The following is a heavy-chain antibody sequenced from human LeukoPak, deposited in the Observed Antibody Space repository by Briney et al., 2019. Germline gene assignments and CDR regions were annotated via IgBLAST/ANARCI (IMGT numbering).Heavy chain of an antibody. CDR1: GGSISSSNW. CDR2: IYHSGST. J-gene: IGHJ3*02. Sequence: SETLSLTCAVSGGSISSSNWWSWVRQPPGKGLEWIGEIYHSGSTNYNPSLKSRVTISVDKSKNQFSLKLSSVTAADTAVYYCARRSYDFWSGRHAFDIWGQGSMVTVSS. D-gene: IGHD3-3*01. V-gene: IGHV4-4*02. CDR3: ARRSYDFWSGRHAFDI.